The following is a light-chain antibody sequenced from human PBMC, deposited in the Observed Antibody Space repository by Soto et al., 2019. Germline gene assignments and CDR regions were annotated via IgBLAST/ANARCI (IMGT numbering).Light chain of an antibody. Sequence: QSALTQPASVSGSPGQSITISCSGTNSDVGDYNYVSWYQQHPGKVPKLMIYEVSNRPSGISNRFSGSKSGNTASLTISGLQAEDEADYYCSSYTKSSTGVFGGGTKLTVL. CDR1: NSDVGDYNY. CDR2: EVS. V-gene: IGLV2-14*01. J-gene: IGLJ3*02. CDR3: SSYTKSSTGV.